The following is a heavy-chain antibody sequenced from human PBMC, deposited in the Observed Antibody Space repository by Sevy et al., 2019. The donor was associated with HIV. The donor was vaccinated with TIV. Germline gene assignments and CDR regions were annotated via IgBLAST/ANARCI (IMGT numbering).Heavy chain of an antibody. V-gene: IGHV1-46*03. CDR1: GYNFINYY. Sequence: ASVKVSCKASGYNFINYYIHWVRQAPGQGLEWMGIINSSGGSTSYAQKFQGRVTMTRDTSTTTVYMELSSLRSEDTAVYYCAREVSADYDSSCYVGGGLDYWGQGTLVTVSS. D-gene: IGHD3-22*01. CDR2: INSSGGST. CDR3: AREVSADYDSSCYVGGGLDY. J-gene: IGHJ4*02.